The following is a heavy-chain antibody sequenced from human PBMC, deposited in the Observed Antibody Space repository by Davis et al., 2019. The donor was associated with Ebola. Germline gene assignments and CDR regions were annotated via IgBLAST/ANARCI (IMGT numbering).Heavy chain of an antibody. Sequence: SVKVSCKASGGTFSSYAISWVRQAPGQGLEWMGRIIPILGIANYAQKFQGRVTITADKSTSTAYMELSSLRSEDTAVYYCARHFRIAAASGGMDVWGQGTTVTVSS. CDR2: IIPILGIA. CDR1: GGTFSSYA. V-gene: IGHV1-69*04. CDR3: ARHFRIAAASGGMDV. D-gene: IGHD6-13*01. J-gene: IGHJ6*02.